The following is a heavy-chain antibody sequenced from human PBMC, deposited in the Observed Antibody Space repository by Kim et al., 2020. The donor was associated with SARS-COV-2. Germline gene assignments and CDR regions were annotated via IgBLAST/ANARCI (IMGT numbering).Heavy chain of an antibody. CDR1: GGSISSYY. J-gene: IGHJ4*02. CDR3: ARGGKPEVGAVLKGDDY. Sequence: SETLSLTCTVSGGSISSYYWSWIRQPPGKGLEWIGYIYYSGSTNYNPSLKSRVTISVDTSKNQFSLKLSSVTAADTAVYYCARGGKPEVGAVLKGDDYWGQGTLVTVSS. CDR2: IYYSGST. D-gene: IGHD1-26*01. V-gene: IGHV4-59*13.